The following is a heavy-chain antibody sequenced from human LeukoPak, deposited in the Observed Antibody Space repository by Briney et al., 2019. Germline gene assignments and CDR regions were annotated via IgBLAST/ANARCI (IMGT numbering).Heavy chain of an antibody. D-gene: IGHD6-25*01. CDR3: ARGGASSEWFDP. J-gene: IGHJ5*02. Sequence: SETLSLTCTVSGDSISGYYWSWIRQPPGKGLEWIAFIHSSGTTNYNPSLKSRVSISVDTSNNQFSLNVNSVTAADAAVYYCARGGASSEWFDPWGQGTLVTVSS. CDR1: GDSISGYY. CDR2: IHSSGTT. V-gene: IGHV4-59*01.